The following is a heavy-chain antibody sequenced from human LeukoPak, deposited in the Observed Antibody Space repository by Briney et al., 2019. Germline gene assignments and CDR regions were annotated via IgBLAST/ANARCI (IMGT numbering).Heavy chain of an antibody. CDR2: IYYSGST. D-gene: IGHD2-21*02. Sequence: PSETLSLTCTVSGDSISSYYWSWIRQPPGKGLEWIGYIYYSGSTKYNPPLKSRVTISVDTSKNQFSLKLNSVTAADTAVYYCARGGAGKCGGACYLNWFDPWGQGTLVTVSS. J-gene: IGHJ5*02. CDR3: ARGGAGKCGGACYLNWFDP. V-gene: IGHV4-59*01. CDR1: GDSISSYY.